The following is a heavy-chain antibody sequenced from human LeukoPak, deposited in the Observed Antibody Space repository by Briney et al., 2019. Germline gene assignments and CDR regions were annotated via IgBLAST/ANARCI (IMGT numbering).Heavy chain of an antibody. CDR2: IFYSGST. CDR3: AREYSDILTGYYLFDS. CDR1: GGSINSGVYY. D-gene: IGHD3-9*01. Sequence: SQTLSLTCTVSGGSINSGVYYWSWIRQYPGKGLDWIGSIFYSGSTYYNPSLKSRFTISVDTSKNQFSLKLSSVTAADTAVYYCAREYSDILTGYYLFDSWGQGTLVTVSS. J-gene: IGHJ4*02. V-gene: IGHV4-31*03.